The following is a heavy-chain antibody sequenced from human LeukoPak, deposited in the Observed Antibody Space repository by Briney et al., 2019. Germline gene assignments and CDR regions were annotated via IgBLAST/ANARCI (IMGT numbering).Heavy chain of an antibody. D-gene: IGHD6-13*01. CDR1: GFPFSSYW. CDR3: ARAASGYSSSWLDY. J-gene: IGHJ4*02. V-gene: IGHV3-21*01. CDR2: ISSSSSYI. Sequence: GGSLRLSCVASGFPFSSYWMTWVRQAPGKGLEWVSSISSSSSYIYYADSVKGRFTISRDNAKNSLYLQMNSLRAEDTAVYYCARAASGYSSSWLDYWGQGTLVTVSS.